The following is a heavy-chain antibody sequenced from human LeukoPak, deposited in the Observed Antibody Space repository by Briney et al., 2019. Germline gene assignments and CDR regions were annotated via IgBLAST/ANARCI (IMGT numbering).Heavy chain of an antibody. CDR1: GYTFTSYG. V-gene: IGHV1-8*02. Sequence: ASVKVSCKASGYTFTSYGISWVRQAPGQGLEWMGWMNPNSGNTGYAQKFQGRVTMTRNTSISTAYMELSSLRSEDTAVYYCARGVRFLEWLPSPFDDYWGQGTLVTVSS. D-gene: IGHD3-3*01. CDR3: ARGVRFLEWLPSPFDDY. CDR2: MNPNSGNT. J-gene: IGHJ4*02.